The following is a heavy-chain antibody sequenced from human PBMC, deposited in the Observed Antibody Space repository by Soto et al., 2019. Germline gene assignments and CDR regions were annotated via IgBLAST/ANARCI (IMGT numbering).Heavy chain of an antibody. CDR2: ISTYNGYT. V-gene: IGHV1-18*01. CDR3: PRDKKSYPGNFEY. J-gene: IGHJ4*02. D-gene: IGHD1-26*01. CDR1: GYIFTSYD. Sequence: QVQLVQSGAEGKKSGASVKVSCKASGYIFTSYDVSWVRQAPGQGLEWRGWISTYNGYTEYAQRLQGRVTLTTDTPTSTAYMEWRDLRSVDTAIYYWPRDKKSYPGNFEYWGQGALVSVSS.